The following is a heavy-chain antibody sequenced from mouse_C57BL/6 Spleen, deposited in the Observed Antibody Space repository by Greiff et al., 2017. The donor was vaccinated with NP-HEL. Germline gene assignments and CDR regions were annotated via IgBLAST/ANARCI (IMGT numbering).Heavy chain of an antibody. J-gene: IGHJ2*01. CDR2: IYPGDGDT. D-gene: IGHD2-12*01. Sequence: VQLQQSGAELVKPGASVKLSCKASGYAFSSYWMSWVKQRPGKGLEWIGQIYPGDGDTTYNGTFKGKATLTADKSSSTAYMQLSSRTSEDSAVYFCARALRHNYFDYWGQGTTLTVSS. CDR3: ARALRHNYFDY. V-gene: IGHV1-80*01. CDR1: GYAFSSYW.